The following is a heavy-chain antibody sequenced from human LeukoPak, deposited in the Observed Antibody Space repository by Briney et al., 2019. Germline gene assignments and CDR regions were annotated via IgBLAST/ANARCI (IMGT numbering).Heavy chain of an antibody. CDR1: GFTFSSYA. D-gene: IGHD1-26*01. CDR3: AKGPYSGSYFGRDY. J-gene: IGHJ4*02. V-gene: IGHV3-23*01. Sequence: GGSLRLSCAASGFTFSSYAMTWVRQAPGKGLEWVSAISGSGGSTYYVDSVKGRFTISRDNSKNTLYLQMNSLRAEDTAVYSCAKGPYSGSYFGRDYWGQGTLVTVSS. CDR2: ISGSGGST.